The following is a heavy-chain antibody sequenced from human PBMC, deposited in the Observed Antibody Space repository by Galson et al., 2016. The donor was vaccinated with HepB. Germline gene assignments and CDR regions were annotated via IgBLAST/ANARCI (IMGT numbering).Heavy chain of an antibody. Sequence: SVKVSCKASGYTFTTSGISWVRQAPGQGLEWMGWISTYSGNTKYAQKFQGGPTLTTDSSTTTAYMELRSLRFDDTALYYCARDVQYLFDSWGQRTLVTVSS. CDR3: ARDVQYLFDS. CDR1: GYTFTTSG. J-gene: IGHJ4*02. D-gene: IGHD2/OR15-2a*01. V-gene: IGHV1-18*01. CDR2: ISTYSGNT.